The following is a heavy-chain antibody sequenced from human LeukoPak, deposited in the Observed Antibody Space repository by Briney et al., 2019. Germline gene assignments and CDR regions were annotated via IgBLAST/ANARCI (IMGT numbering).Heavy chain of an antibody. D-gene: IGHD2-21*01. J-gene: IGHJ4*02. CDR1: GGTFSSYA. CDR2: IIPIFGTA. Sequence: SVKVSCKASGGTFSSYAISWVRQAPGQGLEWMGGIIPIFGTANYAQKFQGRVTITTDESTSTAYMALSSLRSEDTAVYYCAASYDPYSFDYWGQGTLVTVSS. V-gene: IGHV1-69*05. CDR3: AASYDPYSFDY.